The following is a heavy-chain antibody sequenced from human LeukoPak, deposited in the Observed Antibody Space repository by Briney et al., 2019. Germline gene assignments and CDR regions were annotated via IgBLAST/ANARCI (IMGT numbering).Heavy chain of an antibody. V-gene: IGHV3-30*18. CDR2: MSYDGSNK. CDR3: AKGFAYYYDSSGYQIDY. CDR1: GFTFSGYG. Sequence: GRSLRLSCAASGFTFSGYGMHWVRQAPGKGLEWVAVMSYDGSNKYYADSVKGRFTISRDNSKNTLYLQMNSLRAEDTAVYYCAKGFAYYYDSSGYQIDYWGQGTLVTVSS. D-gene: IGHD3-22*01. J-gene: IGHJ4*02.